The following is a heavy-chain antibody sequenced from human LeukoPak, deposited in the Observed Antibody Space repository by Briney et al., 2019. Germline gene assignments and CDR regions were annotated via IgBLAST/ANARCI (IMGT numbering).Heavy chain of an antibody. CDR3: ARETSQKGAHYMDV. Sequence: SETLSLTCTVSGGSISSYYWSWIRQPPGKGLEWIGYVYYSGTTNYNPSLKSRVTISVDTSKNQFSLKLSSVTAADTAVYYCARETSQKGAHYMDVWGKGTTVTISS. CDR1: GGSISSYY. CDR2: VYYSGTT. D-gene: IGHD3-16*01. J-gene: IGHJ6*03. V-gene: IGHV4-59*01.